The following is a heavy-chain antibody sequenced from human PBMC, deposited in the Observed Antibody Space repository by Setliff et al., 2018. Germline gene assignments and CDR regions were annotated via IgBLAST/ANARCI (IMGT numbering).Heavy chain of an antibody. J-gene: IGHJ4*02. CDR2: XXXXXXX. D-gene: IGHD3-10*01. V-gene: IGHV4-4*02. CDR1: GESIRSNNW. Sequence: PSETLSLTCTVSGESIRSNNWWNWVRQPPGXXXXXXXXXXXXXXXXXNXXLKSRVTISADTSKNQFSLKLKSVTAADTAVYYCARAPGRNIRGDYWGQGALVTVSS. CDR3: ARAPGRNIRGDY.